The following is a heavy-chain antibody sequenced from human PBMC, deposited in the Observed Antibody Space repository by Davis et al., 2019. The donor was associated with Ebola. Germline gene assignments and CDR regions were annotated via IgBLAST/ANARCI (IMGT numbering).Heavy chain of an antibody. CDR2: ISAYNGNT. V-gene: IGHV1-18*01. D-gene: IGHD6-19*01. CDR3: ARDSSGWWVWFDP. Sequence: AASVKVSCKASGYTFTSYGISWVRQAPGQGLEWMGWISAYNGNTNYAQKLQGRVTMTTDTSTSTAYMELSSLRSEDTAVYYCARDSSGWWVWFDPWGQGTLVTVSS. J-gene: IGHJ5*02. CDR1: GYTFTSYG.